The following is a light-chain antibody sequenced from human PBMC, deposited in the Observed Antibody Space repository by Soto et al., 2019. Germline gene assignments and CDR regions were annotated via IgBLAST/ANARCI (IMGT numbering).Light chain of an antibody. J-gene: IGKJ1*01. Sequence: EIVMTQSPATLSVSPGERATLSCRASQSVSSNLAWYQHKPGQAPRLLIYGASTGATGIPARFSGSGSGTEFTLTISSLQSEDFGVYYCQQYNNWPRTFGQGTKVDIK. CDR3: QQYNNWPRT. V-gene: IGKV3-15*01. CDR2: GAS. CDR1: QSVSSN.